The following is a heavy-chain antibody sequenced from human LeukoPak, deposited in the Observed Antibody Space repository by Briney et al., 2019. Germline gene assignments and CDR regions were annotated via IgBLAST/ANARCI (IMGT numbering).Heavy chain of an antibody. D-gene: IGHD5-12*01. CDR3: ARVSSVVTTIFDY. CDR1: GYTFTGYY. V-gene: IGHV1-2*02. CDR2: INPNSGGT. Sequence: ASVKVSCKASGYTFTGYYMYWVRQAPGQGLEWMGWINPNSGGTNYAQKFQGRVTMTRDTSISTAYMELSRLRCDDTAVYYCARVSSVVTTIFDYWGQGTLVTVSS. J-gene: IGHJ4*02.